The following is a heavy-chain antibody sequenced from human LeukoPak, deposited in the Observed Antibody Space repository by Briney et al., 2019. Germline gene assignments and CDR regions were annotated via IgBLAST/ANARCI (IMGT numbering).Heavy chain of an antibody. V-gene: IGHV3-74*01. J-gene: IGHJ4*02. CDR2: INSDGRST. D-gene: IGHD2-2*01. CDR1: GFTFSSYW. CDR3: ARVPRLYQLLGLQN. Sequence: GGSLRLSCAASGFTFSSYWMHWVRQAPGKGLVWVSRINSDGRSTSYADSVKGRCTISRDNAKNTLYLQMNSLRAEDTAVYYCARVPRLYQLLGLQNWGQGTLVTVSS.